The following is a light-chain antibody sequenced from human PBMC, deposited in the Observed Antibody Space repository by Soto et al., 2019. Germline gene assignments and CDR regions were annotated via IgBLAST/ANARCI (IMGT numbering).Light chain of an antibody. CDR2: RND. CDR3: AVWDDRLSGRV. J-gene: IGLJ3*02. CDR1: SSNIGDNY. V-gene: IGLV1-47*01. Sequence: QPVLTQPPSASGTPGQRVTISCSGSSSNIGDNYVYWYQQVPGTAPKVLIYRNDQRPSGVPDRFSASKSGTSASLAIGGLRSEDEADYYCAVWDDRLSGRVFGGGTKLTVL.